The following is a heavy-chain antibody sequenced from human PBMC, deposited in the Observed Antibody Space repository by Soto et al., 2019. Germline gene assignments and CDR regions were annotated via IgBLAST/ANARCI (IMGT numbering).Heavy chain of an antibody. Sequence: QLQLQQWGAGLLKPSETLSLTCAVYGGFVSSGSYYWSWIRQTPGKGLEWIGEMSHSGGTHFNPSLKSRVAISVDTSKNQFSLKMSSVTAADTALYYCARVERGTATTVVDAFDIWGPGTMVTVSS. J-gene: IGHJ3*02. CDR3: ARVERGTATTVVDAFDI. CDR1: GGFVSSGSYY. CDR2: MSHSGGT. D-gene: IGHD1-1*01. V-gene: IGHV4-34*01.